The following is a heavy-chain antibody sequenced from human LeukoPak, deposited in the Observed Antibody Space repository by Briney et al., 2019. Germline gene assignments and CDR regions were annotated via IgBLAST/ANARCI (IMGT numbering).Heavy chain of an antibody. CDR2: IYHSGST. Sequence: SGTLSLTCAVSGGSICSGGYSWSWIRQPPGKGLEWIGYIYHSGSTYYNPSLKSRVTISVDRSKNQFSLKLSSVTAADTAVYYCARKGLGGDLFDYWGQGTLVTVSS. V-gene: IGHV4-30-2*01. CDR3: ARKGLGGDLFDY. D-gene: IGHD4-17*01. J-gene: IGHJ4*02. CDR1: GGSICSGGYS.